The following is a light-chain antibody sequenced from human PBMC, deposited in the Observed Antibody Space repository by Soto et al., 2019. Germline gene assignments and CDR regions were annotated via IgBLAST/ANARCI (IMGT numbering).Light chain of an antibody. J-gene: IGKJ2*01. CDR1: QSISSW. Sequence: DIQMTRSPSTLSASVGDRVTITCRASQSISSWLAWYQQKPGKAPKLLIYKASNLESGVPSRFSGSGSGTEFTLTITSLQPDDFATYYCQQYNRHASESAFGQGTKLEIK. V-gene: IGKV1-5*03. CDR3: QQYNRHASESA. CDR2: KAS.